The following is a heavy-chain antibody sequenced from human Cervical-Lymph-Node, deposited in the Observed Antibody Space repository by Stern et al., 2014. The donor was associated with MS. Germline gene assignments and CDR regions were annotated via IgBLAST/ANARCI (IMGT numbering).Heavy chain of an antibody. J-gene: IGHJ4*02. CDR3: ARGFPDYGDY. V-gene: IGHV7-4-1*02. Sequence: VQLVESGSELKKPGASVKISCKASGYTFTNYAMNWVRQAPGQGLKWMGWINTKTGSPTFAQGLTGRFVFSLDTSVSTAYLQISSLKAEDTAVYYCARGFPDYGDYWGQGTLVTVSS. CDR2: INTKTGSP. D-gene: IGHD4-17*01. CDR1: GYTFTNYA.